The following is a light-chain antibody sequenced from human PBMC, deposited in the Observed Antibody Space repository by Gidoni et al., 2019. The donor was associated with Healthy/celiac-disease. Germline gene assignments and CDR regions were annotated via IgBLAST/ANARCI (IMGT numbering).Light chain of an antibody. CDR1: ALPKQY. V-gene: IGLV3-25*02. CDR2: KDS. Sequence: SYELTQPPSVSVSPGQTARITCSGDALPKQYAYWYQQKPGQAPVLVIYKDSERPSVIPERFSGSSSGTTVTLTISGVQAEDEADYYCQSADSSGIVVFGGGTKLTVL. CDR3: QSADSSGIVV. J-gene: IGLJ2*01.